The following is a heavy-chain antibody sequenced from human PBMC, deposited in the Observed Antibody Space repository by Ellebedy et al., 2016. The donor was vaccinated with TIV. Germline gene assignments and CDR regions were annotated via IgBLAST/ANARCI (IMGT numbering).Heavy chain of an antibody. Sequence: SVKGRFSISRDNSKNTLFLDLNSPRPDDTAVYYCARPELDYGGAFDIWGQGEMVAVSS. CDR3: ARPELDYGGAFDI. D-gene: IGHD4-23*01. V-gene: IGHV3-30*01. J-gene: IGHJ3*02.